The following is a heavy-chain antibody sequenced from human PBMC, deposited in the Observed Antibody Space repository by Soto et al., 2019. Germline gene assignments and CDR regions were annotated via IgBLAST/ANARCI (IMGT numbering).Heavy chain of an antibody. Sequence: QVQLVQSGAEVKKPGASVKVSCKASGYTFTSYAMHWVRQAPGQRLEWMGWINAGNGNTKYSQKFQGRVTITRDTXAXXAYMELSSLRSEDTAVYYCARDLSVRGVSPLDFDYWGQGTLVTVSS. D-gene: IGHD3-10*01. CDR3: ARDLSVRGVSPLDFDY. CDR1: GYTFTSYA. J-gene: IGHJ4*02. V-gene: IGHV1-3*01. CDR2: INAGNGNT.